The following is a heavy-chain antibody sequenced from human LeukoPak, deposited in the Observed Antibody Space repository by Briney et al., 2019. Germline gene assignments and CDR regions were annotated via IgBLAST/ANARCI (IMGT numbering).Heavy chain of an antibody. CDR3: ARCTVPWWHHRGMNV. J-gene: IGHJ6*02. Sequence: PGGSLRLSCAASGFTFNNYAMHWVRQAPGKGLEWVSVISYDGDITNDADSVKGRFTFSRDNSKNTSFLTMRSLRPEDTAVYFGARCTVPWWHHRGMNVGGRGTTVTV. V-gene: IGHV3-30*04. CDR2: ISYDGDIT. CDR1: GFTFNNYA. D-gene: IGHD2-15*01.